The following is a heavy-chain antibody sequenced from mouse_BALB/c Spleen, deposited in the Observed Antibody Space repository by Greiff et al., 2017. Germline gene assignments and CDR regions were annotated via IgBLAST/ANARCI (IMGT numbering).Heavy chain of an antibody. CDR2: IRNKANGYTT. CDR3: ARGYYYGSSPFAY. D-gene: IGHD1-1*01. Sequence: EVQGVESGGGLVQPGGSLRLSCATSGFTFTDYYMSWVRQPPGKALEWLGFIRNKANGYTTEYSASVKGRFTISRDNSQSILYLQMNTLRAEDSATYYCARGYYYGSSPFAYWGQGTLVTVSA. CDR1: GFTFTDYY. V-gene: IGHV7-3*02. J-gene: IGHJ3*01.